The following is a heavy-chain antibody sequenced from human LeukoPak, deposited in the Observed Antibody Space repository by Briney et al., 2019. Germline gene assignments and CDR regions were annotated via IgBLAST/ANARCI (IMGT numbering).Heavy chain of an antibody. J-gene: IGHJ1*01. Sequence: ASVNVSCKSSGYIFTTYAMHWVRQAPGQSLEWMGWINAGNGNTKYSQKFQGRVTITRDTSANIAYMELSSLRSEDTAVYYCATTVSAGTYRYFQHWGRGTLVTVSS. CDR3: ATTVSAGTYRYFQH. CDR2: INAGNGNT. D-gene: IGHD6-19*01. V-gene: IGHV1-3*01. CDR1: GYIFTTYA.